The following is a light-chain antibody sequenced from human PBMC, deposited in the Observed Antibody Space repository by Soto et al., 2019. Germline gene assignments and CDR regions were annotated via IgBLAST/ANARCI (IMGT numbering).Light chain of an antibody. Sequence: DIQMTQSPSTLSASVGDRVTMTCRASQNVSTWLAWYQHKPRKAPKLLLFDVSNLESGVPSRFSGSGSGTEFTLTISSLQSDDFATYYCQQYDSYRTFGQGTRWIS. CDR2: DVS. CDR3: QQYDSYRT. CDR1: QNVSTW. J-gene: IGKJ1*01. V-gene: IGKV1-5*01.